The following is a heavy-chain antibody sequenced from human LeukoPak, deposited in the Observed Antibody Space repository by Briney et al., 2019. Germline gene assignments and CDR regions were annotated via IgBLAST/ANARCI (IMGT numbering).Heavy chain of an antibody. CDR2: IYPGDSDT. V-gene: IGHV5-51*01. Sequence: GESLKIPCQASGYSFMTYWIGWVRQMPGKGLEWMAIIYPGDSDTKYSPSSQDQVTISADKSINTAYLHWRSLKASDTAMYYCARLSMIDTFDIWGLGTVVTVSS. J-gene: IGHJ3*02. D-gene: IGHD3-22*01. CDR1: GYSFMTYW. CDR3: ARLSMIDTFDI.